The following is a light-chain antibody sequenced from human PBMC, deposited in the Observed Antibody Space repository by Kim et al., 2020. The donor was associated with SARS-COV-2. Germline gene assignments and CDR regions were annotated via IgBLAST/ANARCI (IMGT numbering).Light chain of an antibody. CDR2: EDD. V-gene: IGLV6-57*02. CDR3: QSYSVSQSYDTPLQWV. J-gene: IGLJ3*02. Sequence: TGSRGNIASNYVQWYQQRPGIPPTTVIYEDDQRPSGVPDRFSGSIDRSSNSAFLTISGLRTEDEADYYCQSYSVSQSYDTPLQWVLGGGTRLTVL. CDR1: RGNIASNY.